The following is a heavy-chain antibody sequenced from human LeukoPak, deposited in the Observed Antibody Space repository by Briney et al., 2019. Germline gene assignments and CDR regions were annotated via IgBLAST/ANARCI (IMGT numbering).Heavy chain of an antibody. D-gene: IGHD3-3*01. CDR1: GFTVSSNY. Sequence: GGSLRLSCAASGFTVSSNYMSWVRQAPGKGLEWVSVIYSGGSTYYADSVKGRFTISRDNSKNTLYLQMNSLRAEDTAVYYCAKASPYYDFWSGYSTSGGHFDDWGQGTLVTVSS. CDR2: IYSGGST. V-gene: IGHV3-66*01. CDR3: AKASPYYDFWSGYSTSGGHFDD. J-gene: IGHJ4*02.